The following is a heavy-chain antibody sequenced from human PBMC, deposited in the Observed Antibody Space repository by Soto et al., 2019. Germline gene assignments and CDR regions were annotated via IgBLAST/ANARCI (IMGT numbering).Heavy chain of an antibody. CDR2: ISSTTNYI. Sequence: VGSLRLSCAAPGFTFTRYSMNWVRQAPGKGLEWVSSISSTTNYIYYADSMKGRFTVSRDNAKNSVYLDMNSLSAEDTAVYYCARESEDLTSNFDYWGQGTLVTVSS. J-gene: IGHJ4*02. CDR1: GFTFTRYS. V-gene: IGHV3-21*01. CDR3: ARESEDLTSNFDY.